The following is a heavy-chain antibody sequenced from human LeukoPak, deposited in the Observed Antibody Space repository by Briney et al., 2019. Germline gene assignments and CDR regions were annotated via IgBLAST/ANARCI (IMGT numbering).Heavy chain of an antibody. V-gene: IGHV3-66*01. CDR1: GFTVSSNY. Sequence: QSGGSLRLSCAASGFTVSSNYMSCVRQAPGKGLECVSVIYSGGSTYYADSVKGRFTISRDNSKNTLYLQMNSLRAEDTAVYYCARYPGGSYFGYFDYWGQGTLVTVSS. J-gene: IGHJ4*02. CDR2: IYSGGST. CDR3: ARYPGGSYFGYFDY. D-gene: IGHD1-26*01.